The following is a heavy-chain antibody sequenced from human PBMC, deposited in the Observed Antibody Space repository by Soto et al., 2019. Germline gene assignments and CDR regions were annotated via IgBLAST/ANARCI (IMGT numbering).Heavy chain of an antibody. CDR1: GGSISSYY. J-gene: IGHJ4*02. V-gene: IGHV4-59*01. CDR3: ARDKVQKGFDY. CDR2: IYYSGST. Sequence: QVQLQESGPGLVKPSETLSLTCTVSGGSISSYYWSWIRQPPGKGLEWIGYIYYSGSTNYNPSLKSRVTISVDTSKNQFSLKLSSVTAADTALYYCARDKVQKGFDYWGQGTLVTVSS. D-gene: IGHD1-1*01.